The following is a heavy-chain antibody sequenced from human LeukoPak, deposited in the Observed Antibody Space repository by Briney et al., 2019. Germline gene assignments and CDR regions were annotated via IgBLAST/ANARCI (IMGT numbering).Heavy chain of an antibody. Sequence: GTSVKVYCKASGYTLTGYYMHWVRQAPGQGLEWMGWINPNSGDTNYAQKFQGRVTLTRDTSISTAYMELGRLRSDDTAVYYCVRSGMVTPYDAFDIWGQGTMVPVSS. CDR1: GYTLTGYY. D-gene: IGHD2-21*02. J-gene: IGHJ3*02. V-gene: IGHV1-2*02. CDR3: VRSGMVTPYDAFDI. CDR2: INPNSGDT.